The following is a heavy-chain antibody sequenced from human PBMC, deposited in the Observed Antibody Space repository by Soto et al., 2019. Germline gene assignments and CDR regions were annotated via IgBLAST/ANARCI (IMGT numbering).Heavy chain of an antibody. Sequence: QLQLHESGSGLVKPSQTLSLTCTVSGASITFGGYSWSWIRKTPGKGLEWIGYINHLETTFYNPSFESRLTLSIDRAKNQFSLKLHSMSAAHRAVYFCARGGGSDSFDYWGQGILVTVSS. D-gene: IGHD1-26*01. CDR2: INHLETT. CDR1: GASITFGGYS. J-gene: IGHJ4*02. V-gene: IGHV4-30-2*01. CDR3: ARGGGSDSFDY.